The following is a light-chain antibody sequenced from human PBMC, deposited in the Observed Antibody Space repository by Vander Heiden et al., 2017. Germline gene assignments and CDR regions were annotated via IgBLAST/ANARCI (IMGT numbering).Light chain of an antibody. CDR3: TSYTSSTTRV. V-gene: IGLV2-14*01. CDR2: KVN. Sequence: QSALTQPASVSGSPGQSITISCTGTSSDVGGYNYVSWYQQHPGKAPKLMIYKVNNRPSGVSDRFSGSKSGNTASLTISGLQAEDEADYYCTSYTSSTTRVFGGGTKLTVL. CDR1: SSDVGGYNY. J-gene: IGLJ3*02.